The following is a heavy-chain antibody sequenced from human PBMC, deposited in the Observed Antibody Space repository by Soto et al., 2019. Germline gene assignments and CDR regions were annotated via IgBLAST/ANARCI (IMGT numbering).Heavy chain of an antibody. CDR1: GFTFSNFW. CDR2: IKQDASEK. Sequence: EVHLVESGGGLVQPGGSLRLSCAASGFTFSNFWMSWVRQAPGKGLEWVANIKQDASEKYYVDSVKGRFTISRDNAKNSLSLEMNSLRAEDMAVYYCARAYCGGDCYSWSVGYDFEYWGQGTLVTVSS. CDR3: ARAYCGGDCYSWSVGYDFEY. D-gene: IGHD2-21*01. J-gene: IGHJ4*02. V-gene: IGHV3-7*04.